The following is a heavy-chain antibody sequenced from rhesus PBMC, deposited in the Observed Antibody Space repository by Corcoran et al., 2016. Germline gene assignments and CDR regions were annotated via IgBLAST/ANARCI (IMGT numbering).Heavy chain of an antibody. V-gene: IGHV3-184*01. CDR1: GFTFSDHY. D-gene: IGHD3-28*01. J-gene: IGHJ4*01. Sequence: EVQLVESGGGLVQPGGSLRLSCAASGFTFSDHYMYWVRQAPGKGLEWVGFMRSNAYGGTATNAASVKGKFTISRDDSKSIAYLQMNSLKTEDTAVYYCTRGYYDSGFLYYFDYWGQGVLVTVTS. CDR2: MRSNAYGGTA. CDR3: TRGYYDSGFLYYFDY.